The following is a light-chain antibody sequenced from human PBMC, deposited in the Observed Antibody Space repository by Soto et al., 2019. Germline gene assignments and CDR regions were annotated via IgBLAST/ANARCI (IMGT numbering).Light chain of an antibody. CDR2: GAS. CDR3: QQYGRSQA. CDR1: QSVSSSS. V-gene: IGKV3-20*01. Sequence: VSTESPGALSLSPGERATLSWRAGQSVSSSSVAWYQQKPGQAPRLLIYGASTRATGIPDRFSGSGSGTDFTLTISRLEPEDFAVYIWQQYGRSQAVGGGTKVDIK. J-gene: IGKJ4*01.